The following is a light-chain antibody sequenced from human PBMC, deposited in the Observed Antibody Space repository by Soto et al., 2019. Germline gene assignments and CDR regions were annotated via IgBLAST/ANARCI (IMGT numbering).Light chain of an antibody. V-gene: IGLV2-23*02. CDR3: CSHAGSSTHVV. Sequence: QSALTQPASVSGSPGQSITISCTGTSSDIGSYDLVSWYQQHPGKAPKLMIYEVSKGPSGVSNRFSGSKSGNTASLTISGLQAEDEADYYCCSHAGSSTHVVFGGGTKLTVL. CDR1: SSDIGSYDL. CDR2: EVS. J-gene: IGLJ2*01.